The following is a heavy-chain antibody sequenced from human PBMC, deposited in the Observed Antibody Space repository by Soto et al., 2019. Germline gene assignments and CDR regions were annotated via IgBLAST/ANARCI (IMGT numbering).Heavy chain of an antibody. Sequence: SETLSLTCAVYGGSFSGYYWNWIRQPPEKKLEWIGEINHSGSTNYNPSLKSRVTISLDTSKNQFSLRLSSVTAADTAVYYCATAYYNFWSGFSQKYYFDYWGQGTLVTVSS. D-gene: IGHD3-3*01. CDR1: GGSFSGYY. J-gene: IGHJ4*02. CDR3: ATAYYNFWSGFSQKYYFDY. V-gene: IGHV4-34*01. CDR2: INHSGST.